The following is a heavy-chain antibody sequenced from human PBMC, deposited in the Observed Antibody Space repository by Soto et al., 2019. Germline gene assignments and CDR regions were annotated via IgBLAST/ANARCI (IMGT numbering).Heavy chain of an antibody. J-gene: IGHJ4*02. CDR3: ARDLLAGDF. CDR1: GYTFTNYY. CDR2: INPMSGST. V-gene: IGHV1-46*01. D-gene: IGHD3-10*01. Sequence: QVQLVQSGAEVKKPGASVKVSCRASGYTFTNYYIHWVRQAPGQGLEWMAIINPMSGSTNYAQNFQGRVTLTMDTSTTIVYMDLSSLRFEDTAVYFCARDLLAGDFWGQGTLVTVSS.